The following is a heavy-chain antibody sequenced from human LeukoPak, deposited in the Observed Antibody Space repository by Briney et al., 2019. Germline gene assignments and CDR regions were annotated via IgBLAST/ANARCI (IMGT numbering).Heavy chain of an antibody. CDR3: AGDVATTGWYRFDY. J-gene: IGHJ4*02. D-gene: IGHD6-19*01. Sequence: SRTLSLTFAISGDSVSITNGAWNWLRQSPSKGLEWLGRTYYRFKWYPEYAVSVQGRITISPDTSNNQFSLHLSSVTPEDTAVYYCAGDVATTGWYRFDYCVQGTLVTVSA. CDR2: TYYRFKWYP. CDR1: GDSVSITNGA. V-gene: IGHV6-1*01.